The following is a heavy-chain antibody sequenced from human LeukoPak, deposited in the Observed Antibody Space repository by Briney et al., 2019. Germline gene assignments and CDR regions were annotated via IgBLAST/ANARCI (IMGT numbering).Heavy chain of an antibody. D-gene: IGHD3-22*01. CDR2: INPSGGST. J-gene: IGHJ4*02. V-gene: IGHV1-46*01. Sequence: ASVKVSCKASGYTFTSYYMHWVRQAPGQGLEWVGIINPSGGSTSYAQKFQGRVTMTRDMSTSTVYVELSSLRSEDTAVYYCARGTYYYDSSGYSFDYWGQGTLVTVSS. CDR1: GYTFTSYY. CDR3: ARGTYYYDSSGYSFDY.